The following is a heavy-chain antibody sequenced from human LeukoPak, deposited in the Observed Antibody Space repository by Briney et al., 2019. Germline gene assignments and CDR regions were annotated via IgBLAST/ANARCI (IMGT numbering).Heavy chain of an antibody. Sequence: GGSLRLSCVASGFTFSSYAMSWVRQAPGKGLKWVSAISSSGGSTNYADSVKGRFTISRDNSKNTLYLQMNSLRVEDTAVYYCAKYGKYYYDSSGYSDAWGQGALVTVSS. V-gene: IGHV3-23*01. D-gene: IGHD3-22*01. CDR3: AKYGKYYYDSSGYSDA. CDR1: GFTFSSYA. J-gene: IGHJ5*02. CDR2: ISSSGGST.